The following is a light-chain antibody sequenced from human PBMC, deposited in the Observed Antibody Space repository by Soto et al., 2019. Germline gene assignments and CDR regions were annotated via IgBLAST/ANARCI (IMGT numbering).Light chain of an antibody. Sequence: EIVLTQSPGTLSLSPGERVTLSCRASQSVSSSYFGWFQQRPGQAPRLLIYDTVNRATGIPDRFSGSGSGTDFTLTISRLEPEDFAVYYCQKYNTWPLAFGQGTKVEVK. J-gene: IGKJ1*01. CDR2: DTV. CDR1: QSVSSSY. V-gene: IGKV3-20*01. CDR3: QKYNTWPLA.